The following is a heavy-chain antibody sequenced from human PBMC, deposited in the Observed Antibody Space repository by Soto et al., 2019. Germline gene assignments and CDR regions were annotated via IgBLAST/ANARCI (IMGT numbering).Heavy chain of an antibody. D-gene: IGHD2-15*01. J-gene: IGHJ6*02. CDR1: GGPISSYY. CDR3: ARDRSLEYCSGGSCYPRYYYYYGMDG. CDR2: IYYSEST. Sequence: SETLSLTCTVSGGPISSYYWSWIRQPPGKGLEWIGYIYYSESTNYKPYHKSRVTISVDTYKNQISLKLSTVTAADTAVNYCARDRSLEYCSGGSCYPRYYYYYGMDGWGQGTTVT. V-gene: IGHV4-59*01.